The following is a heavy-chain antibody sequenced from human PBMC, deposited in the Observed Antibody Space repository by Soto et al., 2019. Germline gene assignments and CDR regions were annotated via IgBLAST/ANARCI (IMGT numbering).Heavy chain of an antibody. D-gene: IGHD3-3*01. CDR1: GFTFSSYA. Sequence: VQLVESGGGVVQPGRSLRLSCAASGFTFSSYAMHWVRQAPGKGLEWVAVISYDGSNEYYADSVKGRFTISRDNSKNTLYLQMNSLRAEDTAVYYCARAVTKYYDFWSGFDYWGQGTLVTVSS. V-gene: IGHV3-30-3*01. CDR2: ISYDGSNE. CDR3: ARAVTKYYDFWSGFDY. J-gene: IGHJ4*02.